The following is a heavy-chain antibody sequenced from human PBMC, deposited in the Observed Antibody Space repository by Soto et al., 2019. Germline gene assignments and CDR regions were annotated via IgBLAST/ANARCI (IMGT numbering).Heavy chain of an antibody. V-gene: IGHV3-21*01. J-gene: IGHJ5*01. CDR1: EFTFTPFT. CDR3: ARVQAEGLCSSTSCYPFDC. D-gene: IGHD2-2*01. Sequence: VGPLRHCYIASEFTFTPFTMNRVREIPGKGLEWVSSISGSSSYIYYADSVRGRFTISRDNAKNSLYLQMNSLRAEDTAVYYCARVQAEGLCSSTSCYPFDCWGQGALVTVSS. CDR2: ISGSSSYI.